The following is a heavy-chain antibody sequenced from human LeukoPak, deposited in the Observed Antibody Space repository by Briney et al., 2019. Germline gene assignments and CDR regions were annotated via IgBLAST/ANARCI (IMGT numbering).Heavy chain of an antibody. CDR3: ARGVPFGEKGIDV. Sequence: PGGSLRLSCAASGFTFSSYDMYWVRQSTGEGLEWVSAINIAGDTYYAASVKGRFTISRENAKNSLSLQMNSLRAGDTAVYYCARGVPFGEKGIDVWGKGTTVTVFS. D-gene: IGHD3-10*01. V-gene: IGHV3-13*01. J-gene: IGHJ6*04. CDR2: INIAGDT. CDR1: GFTFSSYD.